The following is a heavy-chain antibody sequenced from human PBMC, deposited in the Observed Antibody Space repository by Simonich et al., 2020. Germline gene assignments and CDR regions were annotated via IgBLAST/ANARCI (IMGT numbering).Heavy chain of an antibody. V-gene: IGHV3-20*01. Sequence: EVQLVESGGGVVRPGGSLRFSCAASGFTFNNYGMSWVRQAPGKGVEWVSCIKWNGGSTGYADSVKGRFTISRDNAKNALYLQMNSLRAEDTALYHCARGRNDFDYWGQGTLVTVSS. CDR3: ARGRNDFDY. CDR1: GFTFNNYG. J-gene: IGHJ4*02. D-gene: IGHD1-1*01. CDR2: IKWNGGST.